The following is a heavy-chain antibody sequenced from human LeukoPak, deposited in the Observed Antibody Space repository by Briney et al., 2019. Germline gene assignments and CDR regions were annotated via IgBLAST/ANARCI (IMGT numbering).Heavy chain of an antibody. CDR2: IYYSGST. V-gene: IGHV4-30-4*01. CDR1: GGSISSGDYY. D-gene: IGHD1-1*01. CDR3: ATDRERGTTGTTLDY. Sequence: SETLSLTCTVSGGSISSGDYYWSWIRQPPGKGLEWIGYIYYSGSTYYNPSLKSRVTISVDTSKNQFSLKLSSVTAADTAVYYCATDRERGTTGTTLDYWGQGTLVTVSS. J-gene: IGHJ4*02.